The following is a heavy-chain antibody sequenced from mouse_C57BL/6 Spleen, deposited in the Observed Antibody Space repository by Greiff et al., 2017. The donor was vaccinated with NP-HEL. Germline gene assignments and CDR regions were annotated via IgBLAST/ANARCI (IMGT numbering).Heavy chain of an antibody. CDR2: ISSGSSTI. CDR1: GFTFSDYG. CDR3: ARTYSNYFYYAMDY. Sequence: DVMLVESGGGLVKPGGSLKLSCAASGFTFSDYGMHWVRQAPEKGLEWVAYISSGSSTIYYADTVKGRFTLSRDNATNTLFLQMTSLRSEDTAMYYCARTYSNYFYYAMDYWGQGTSVTVSS. D-gene: IGHD2-5*01. J-gene: IGHJ4*01. V-gene: IGHV5-17*01.